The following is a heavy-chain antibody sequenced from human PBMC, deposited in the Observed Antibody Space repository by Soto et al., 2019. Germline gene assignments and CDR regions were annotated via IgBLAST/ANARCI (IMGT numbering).Heavy chain of an antibody. CDR2: ISYDGSNK. CDR1: GFTFSSYA. Sequence: GGSLRLSCAASGFTFSSYAMHWFRQAPGKGLEWVAVISYDGSNKYYADSVKGRFTISRDNSKNTLYLQMNSLRAEDTAVYYCARDGGGSYYHGAFDIWGQGTMVTVSS. J-gene: IGHJ3*02. D-gene: IGHD1-26*01. CDR3: ARDGGGSYYHGAFDI. V-gene: IGHV3-30-3*01.